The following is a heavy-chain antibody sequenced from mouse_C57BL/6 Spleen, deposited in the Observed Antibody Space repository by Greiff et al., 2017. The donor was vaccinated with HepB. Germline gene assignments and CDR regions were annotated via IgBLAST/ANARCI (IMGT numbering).Heavy chain of an antibody. CDR1: GYTFTSYW. J-gene: IGHJ3*01. CDR3: ARWGRFAY. V-gene: IGHV1-69*01. Sequence: QDQLQQPGAELVMPGASVKLSCKASGYTFTSYWMHWVKQRPGQGLEWIGEIDPSDSYTNYNQKFKGKSTLTVDKSSSTAYMQLSSLTSEDSAVYYCARWGRFAYWGQGTLVTVSA. CDR2: IDPSDSYT.